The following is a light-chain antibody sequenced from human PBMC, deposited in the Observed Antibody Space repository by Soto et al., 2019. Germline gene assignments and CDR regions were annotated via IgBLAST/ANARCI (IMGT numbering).Light chain of an antibody. CDR3: CSYAGGYIYV. CDR2: DVT. CDR1: NSDVGGYDY. J-gene: IGLJ1*01. Sequence: QSALTQPPSVSGSPGQSVTISCTGTNSDVGGYDYVSWYQQQPLKAPRLVIYDVTERPSGVPVRFSGSKSGNTASLTISGLQPGDEGDYYCCSYAGGYIYVFGSGTKVTV. V-gene: IGLV2-11*01.